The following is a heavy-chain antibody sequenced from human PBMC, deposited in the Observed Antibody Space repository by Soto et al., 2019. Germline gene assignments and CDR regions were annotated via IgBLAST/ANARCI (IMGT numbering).Heavy chain of an antibody. CDR3: ARHSGGYDNY. Sequence: PGESLKISCKASGYSFTSYWISWVRQMPGKGLEWMGRINPTDSYTNYSPSFQGHVTITVDKSIRTAYLQWRSLKASDTAMYHCARHSGGYDNYWGQGTLVTVSS. V-gene: IGHV5-10-1*01. CDR1: GYSFTSYW. J-gene: IGHJ4*02. CDR2: INPTDSYT. D-gene: IGHD5-12*01.